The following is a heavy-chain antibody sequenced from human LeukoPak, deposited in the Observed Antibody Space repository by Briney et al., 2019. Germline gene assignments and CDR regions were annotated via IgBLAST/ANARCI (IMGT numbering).Heavy chain of an antibody. Sequence: PGGSLRLSCAASGFTFSKHAMSWVRQAPGKGLEWVSAISGRGDTTYYADSVKGRFTISRDNSKNTLYLQMNSLRAEDTAVYYCAKTSRQELVLSHIDYWGQGTLVTVSS. D-gene: IGHD6-13*01. V-gene: IGHV3-23*01. CDR3: AKTSRQELVLSHIDY. J-gene: IGHJ4*02. CDR1: GFTFSKHA. CDR2: ISGRGDTT.